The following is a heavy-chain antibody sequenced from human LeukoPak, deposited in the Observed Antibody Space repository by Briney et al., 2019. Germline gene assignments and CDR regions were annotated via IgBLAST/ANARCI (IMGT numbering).Heavy chain of an antibody. D-gene: IGHD6-13*01. J-gene: IGHJ4*02. Sequence: GESLKISCKGSGYSFTTFWIGWVHQMPGKGLEWMGLIYPGDSDTRYSPSFQGQVTITADKSISTAYLQWSSLEASDTAMYYCARTSIPAPGTFDYWGQGTLVTVSS. CDR2: IYPGDSDT. CDR1: GYSFTTFW. CDR3: ARTSIPAPGTFDY. V-gene: IGHV5-51*07.